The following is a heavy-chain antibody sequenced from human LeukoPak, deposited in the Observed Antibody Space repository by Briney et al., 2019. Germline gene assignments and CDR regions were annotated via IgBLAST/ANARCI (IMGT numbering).Heavy chain of an antibody. V-gene: IGHV3-21*01. CDR1: GFTFSSYS. CDR2: ISSSSSYI. J-gene: IGHJ4*02. Sequence: GGSLRLSCAASGFTFSSYSMNWVRQAPGKGLEWVSSISSSSSYIYYADSVKGRFIISRDNAKNSLYLQMNSLRAEDTAVYYCARERAARPQYYFDYWGQGTLVTVSS. D-gene: IGHD6-6*01. CDR3: ARERAARPQYYFDY.